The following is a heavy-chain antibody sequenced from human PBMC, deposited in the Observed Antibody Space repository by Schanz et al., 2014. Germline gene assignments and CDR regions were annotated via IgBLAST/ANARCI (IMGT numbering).Heavy chain of an antibody. J-gene: IGHJ4*02. CDR3: TKGMDSYVSGSDH. CDR1: GFTVSSNY. D-gene: IGHD3-10*01. Sequence: EVQLVESGGGLIQPGGSLRLSCAVSGFTVSSNYMSWVRQAPGKGLEWVSTVYMSAASTRYADSVMGRFTISSDISKNMLYLQMNSLRAEDTALYYCTKGMDSYVSGSDHWGQGTLVTVSS. V-gene: IGHV3-53*01. CDR2: VYMSAAST.